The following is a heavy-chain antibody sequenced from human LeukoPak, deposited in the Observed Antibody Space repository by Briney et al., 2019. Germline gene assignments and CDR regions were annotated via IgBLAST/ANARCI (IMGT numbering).Heavy chain of an antibody. Sequence: GASVKVSCKASGYTFTGYYMHWVRQAPGQGLEWMGWINPNSGGTNYAQKFQGRVTMTRDTSISTAYMELSRLRSDDTAVYYCARDIELERPLWCFDLWGRGTLVTVSS. CDR3: ARDIELERPLWCFDL. D-gene: IGHD1-1*01. J-gene: IGHJ2*01. V-gene: IGHV1-2*02. CDR1: GYTFTGYY. CDR2: INPNSGGT.